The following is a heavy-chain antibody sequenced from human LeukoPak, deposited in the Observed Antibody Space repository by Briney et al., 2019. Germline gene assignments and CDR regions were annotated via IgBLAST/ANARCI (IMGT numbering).Heavy chain of an antibody. Sequence: SETLSLTCAVYGGSFSGYYWSWIRQPPGKGLEWIGEINHSGSTNYNPSLKSRVTMSVDTSKNQFSLKLSSVTAADTAVYYCARDYYGSGKRSGEDYWGQGTLVTVSS. J-gene: IGHJ4*02. V-gene: IGHV4-34*01. D-gene: IGHD3-10*01. CDR1: GGSFSGYY. CDR3: ARDYYGSGKRSGEDY. CDR2: INHSGST.